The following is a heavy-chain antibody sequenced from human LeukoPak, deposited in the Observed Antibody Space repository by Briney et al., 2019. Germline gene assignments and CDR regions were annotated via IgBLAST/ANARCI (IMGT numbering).Heavy chain of an antibody. CDR3: ARDQLLYAGYYYAMDV. CDR2: VSYDGGKI. CDR1: GFTFSRFA. J-gene: IGHJ6*02. D-gene: IGHD4-23*01. Sequence: GGFLRLSCAASGFTFSRFAMHWVRQAPGGGLEWVSVVSYDGGKIYYAESVKGRFTISRDNSRSTLYLQMNSLRPEDTAVYYCARDQLLYAGYYYAMDVWGQGTTVTVSS. V-gene: IGHV3-30-3*01.